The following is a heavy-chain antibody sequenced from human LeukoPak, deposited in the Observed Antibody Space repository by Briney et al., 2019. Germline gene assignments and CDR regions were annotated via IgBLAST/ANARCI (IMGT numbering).Heavy chain of an antibody. CDR3: AREKYNWNRHFDY. CDR2: INHSGST. V-gene: IGHV4-34*01. CDR1: GGSFSGYY. D-gene: IGHD1-20*01. Sequence: PSETLSLTCAVYGGSFSGYYWSWIRQPPGKGLEWIGEINHSGSTNYNPSLKSRVTISVDTSKNQFSLKLSSVTAADTAVYYCAREKYNWNRHFDYWGQGTLVTVSS. J-gene: IGHJ4*02.